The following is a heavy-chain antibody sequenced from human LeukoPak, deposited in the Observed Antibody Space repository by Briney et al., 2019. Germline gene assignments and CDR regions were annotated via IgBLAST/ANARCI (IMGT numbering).Heavy chain of an antibody. CDR1: GYTFTGYY. CDR2: INPNSGGT. CDR3: ASVAGGGSSWSATPFDY. Sequence: ASVKVSCKASGYTFTGYYMHWVRQAPGQGLEWMGWINPNSGGTNYAQKFQGRVTMTRDTSISTAYMELSRLRSDDTAVYYCASVAGGGSSWSATPFDYWGQGTLVTVSS. J-gene: IGHJ4*02. D-gene: IGHD6-13*01. V-gene: IGHV1-2*02.